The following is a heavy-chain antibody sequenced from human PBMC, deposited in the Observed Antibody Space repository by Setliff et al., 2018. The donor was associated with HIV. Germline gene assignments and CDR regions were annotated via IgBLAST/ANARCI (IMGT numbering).Heavy chain of an antibody. CDR3: ATDACTIDACYSSGGP. CDR1: GYTFIDYN. D-gene: IGHD2-15*01. V-gene: IGHV1-69-2*01. Sequence: RASVKVSCKASGYTFIDYNIHWVQQAPGKGLEWMGRVDPEDGETIYAEKFRGRVTITADTSTDTAYLKLSSLRSEDTAVYYCATDACTIDACYSSGGPWGQGTLVTVSS. J-gene: IGHJ5*02. CDR2: VDPEDGET.